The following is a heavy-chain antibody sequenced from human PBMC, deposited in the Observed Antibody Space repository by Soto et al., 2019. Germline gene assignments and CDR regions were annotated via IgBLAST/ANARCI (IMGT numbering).Heavy chain of an antibody. Sequence: LRLSCAASGFTFSSYSMNWVRQAPGKGLEWVSSISSSSSYIYYADSVKGRFTISRDNAKNSLYLQMNSLRAEDAAVYYCARDHRWKNGMDVWGQGTTVTVS. CDR2: ISSSSSYI. CDR1: GFTFSSYS. D-gene: IGHD1-1*01. J-gene: IGHJ6*02. CDR3: ARDHRWKNGMDV. V-gene: IGHV3-21*01.